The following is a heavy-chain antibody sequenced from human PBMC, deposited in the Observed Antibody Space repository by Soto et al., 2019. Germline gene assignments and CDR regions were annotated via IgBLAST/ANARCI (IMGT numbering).Heavy chain of an antibody. CDR2: IWYDGSNK. J-gene: IGHJ6*02. CDR3: ARDRNRGGNCNYYGMDV. V-gene: IGHV3-33*01. CDR1: GFTFSSYG. Sequence: QVQLVESGGGVVQPGRSLRLSCAASGFTFSSYGMHWVRQAPGKGLEWVAVIWYDGSNKYYADSVKGRFTISRDNFKNTGYLQMNSLRAEDKAVYYCARDRNRGGNCNYYGMDVWGQGTTVTVSS. D-gene: IGHD1-7*01.